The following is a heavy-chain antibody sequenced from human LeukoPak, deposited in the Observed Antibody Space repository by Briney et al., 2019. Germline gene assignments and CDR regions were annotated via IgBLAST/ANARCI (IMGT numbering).Heavy chain of an antibody. D-gene: IGHD5-12*01. V-gene: IGHV4-59*01. J-gene: IGHJ4*02. CDR2: FHYSGDT. Sequence: SETLSLTCTVSGASISSYYWSWIRQPPGKGLELIGSFHYSGDTKYNPSLKSRVTMSGDTSKNQFSLMLSSVTAADTAVYYCARGSVRGYSAYGQWYYFDYWGQGTLVTVSS. CDR1: GASISSYY. CDR3: ARGSVRGYSAYGQWYYFDY.